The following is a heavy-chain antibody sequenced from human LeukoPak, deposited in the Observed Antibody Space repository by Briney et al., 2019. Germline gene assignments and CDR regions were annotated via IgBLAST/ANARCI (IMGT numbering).Heavy chain of an antibody. J-gene: IGHJ6*03. V-gene: IGHV4-38-2*01. D-gene: IGHD2-8*01. Sequence: PSETPSLTCAVSGYSISSGYYWGWIRQPPGKGLEWIGSIYHSGSTYYNPSLKSRVTISVDTSKNQFSLKLSSVTAADTAVYYCASHPTDQWSYYYMDVWGKGTTVTVS. CDR2: IYHSGST. CDR3: ASHPTDQWSYYYMDV. CDR1: GYSISSGYY.